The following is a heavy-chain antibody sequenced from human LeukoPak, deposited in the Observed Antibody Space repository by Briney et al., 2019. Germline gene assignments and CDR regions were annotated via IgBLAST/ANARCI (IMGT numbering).Heavy chain of an antibody. Sequence: PGGSLRLSCAASGFTFGSYSMNWVRQAPGKGLEWVSSISSSSSYIYYADSVKGRFTISRDNAKNSLYLQMNSLRAEDTAVYYCARDSGGKYQLRYLTYFDYWGQGTLVTVSS. D-gene: IGHD2-2*02. CDR2: ISSSSSYI. CDR3: ARDSGGKYQLRYLTYFDY. CDR1: GFTFGSYS. V-gene: IGHV3-21*01. J-gene: IGHJ4*02.